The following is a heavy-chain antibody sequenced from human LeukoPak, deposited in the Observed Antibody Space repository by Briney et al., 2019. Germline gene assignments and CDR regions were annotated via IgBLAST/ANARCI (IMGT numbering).Heavy chain of an antibody. Sequence: KTSETLSLTCTVSGGSISSYYWSWIRQPPGKGLEWIGYIYYSGSTNYNPSLKSRVTISVDTSKNQFSLKLSSVTAADTAVYYCARNFRAAADPFDYWGQGTLVTVSS. CDR1: GGSISSYY. V-gene: IGHV4-59*01. J-gene: IGHJ4*02. CDR3: ARNFRAAADPFDY. CDR2: IYYSGST. D-gene: IGHD6-13*01.